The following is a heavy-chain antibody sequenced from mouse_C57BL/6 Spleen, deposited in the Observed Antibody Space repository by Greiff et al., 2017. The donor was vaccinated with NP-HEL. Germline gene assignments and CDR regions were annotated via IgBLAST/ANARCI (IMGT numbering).Heavy chain of an antibody. CDR3: ARDGNYEGSAMDY. J-gene: IGHJ4*01. CDR2: IYPGDGDT. D-gene: IGHD2-1*01. CDR1: GYAFSSSW. Sequence: VQLQQSGPELVKPGASVKISCKASGYAFSSSWMNWVKQRPGKGLEWIGRIYPGDGDTNYNGKFKGKATLTADKSSSTAYMQLSSLTSEDSAVYCCARDGNYEGSAMDYWGQGTSVTVSS. V-gene: IGHV1-82*01.